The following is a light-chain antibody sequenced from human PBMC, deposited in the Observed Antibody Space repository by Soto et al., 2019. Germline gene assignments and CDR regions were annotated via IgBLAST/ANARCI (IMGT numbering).Light chain of an antibody. CDR3: QQFYSAPT. CDR2: AAS. CDR1: QSIGTA. Sequence: DIRLTQSPSSLSASVGDRVTITCRAGQSIGTALNWYQQKPGKAPELLIYAASSLEGGVPSRFSGSGSGTDFTLTISSVQPQDFANYYCQQFYSAPTFGGGTKVEIK. J-gene: IGKJ4*01. V-gene: IGKV1-39*01.